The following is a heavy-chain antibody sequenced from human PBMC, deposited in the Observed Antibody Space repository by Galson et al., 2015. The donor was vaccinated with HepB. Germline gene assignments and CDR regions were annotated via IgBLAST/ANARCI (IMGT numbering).Heavy chain of an antibody. Sequence: CAISGDSVSSNSVAWSCIRQSPSRGLEWLGRTYYRSKWYNDYAVSVRGRITVNSDTSKSQFSLQLDSVTPEDTAVYYCVRYFGWFYFDTWGRGTLVTVSS. CDR2: TYYRSKWYN. D-gene: IGHD3-9*01. CDR3: VRYFGWFYFDT. J-gene: IGHJ4*02. CDR1: GDSVSSNSVA. V-gene: IGHV6-1*01.